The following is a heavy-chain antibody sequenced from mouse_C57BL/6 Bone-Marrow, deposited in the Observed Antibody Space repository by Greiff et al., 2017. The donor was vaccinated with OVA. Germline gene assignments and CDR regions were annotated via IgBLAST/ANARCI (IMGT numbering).Heavy chain of an antibody. Sequence: VQLQQSGAELVRPGASVKLSCTASGFNIKDYYMHWVKQRPEQGLEWIGRIDPEDGDTEYAPKFQGKATMTADTSSNTAYLQLSSLTSDDTAVYYCTTRATVVATDYWGKGTTLTVSS. D-gene: IGHD1-1*01. V-gene: IGHV14-1*01. CDR2: IDPEDGDT. CDR3: TTRATVVATDY. J-gene: IGHJ2*01. CDR1: GFNIKDYY.